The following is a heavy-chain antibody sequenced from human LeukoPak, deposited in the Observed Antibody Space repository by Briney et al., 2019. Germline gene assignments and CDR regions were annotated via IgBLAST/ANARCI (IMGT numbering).Heavy chain of an antibody. J-gene: IGHJ4*02. CDR3: ARLSGYSSGHYYSDY. D-gene: IGHD3-22*01. CDR2: IYYSGST. CDR1: GGSISSSSYY. Sequence: SETLSLTCTVSGGSISSSSYYWGWIRQPPGEGLEWIGGIYYSGSTYYNPSLKSRVTISVDTSKNQFSLKLSSVTAADTAVYYCARLSGYSSGHYYSDYWGQGTLVTVSS. V-gene: IGHV4-39*07.